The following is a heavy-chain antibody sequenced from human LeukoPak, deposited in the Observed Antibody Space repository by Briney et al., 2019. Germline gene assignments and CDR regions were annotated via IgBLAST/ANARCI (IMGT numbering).Heavy chain of an antibody. V-gene: IGHV1-2*02. CDR2: INPNRGGT. J-gene: IGHJ5*02. CDR1: GYTFTGYY. Sequence: ASVKVSCKASGYTFTGYYMHWVRQAPGQGLEWMGWINPNRGGTNYAQKFQGRVTMTRDTSISTAYMELSRLRSDDTAVYYCARDGGGRNWFDPWGQGTLVTVSS. CDR3: ARDGGGRNWFDP. D-gene: IGHD3-16*01.